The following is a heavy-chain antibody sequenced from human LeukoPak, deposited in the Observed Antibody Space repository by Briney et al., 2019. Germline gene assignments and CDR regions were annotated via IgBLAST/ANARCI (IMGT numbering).Heavy chain of an antibody. D-gene: IGHD4-17*01. J-gene: IGHJ4*02. Sequence: GGSLRLSCVASGFSFTSAWMVWVRQAPGKGLEWVSAISGSGGSTYYADSVKGRFTISRDNSKNTLYLQMNSLRAEDTAVYYCAKSSTTVTPDSLDYWGQGTLVTVSS. CDR1: GFSFTSAW. CDR3: AKSSTTVTPDSLDY. V-gene: IGHV3-23*01. CDR2: ISGSGGST.